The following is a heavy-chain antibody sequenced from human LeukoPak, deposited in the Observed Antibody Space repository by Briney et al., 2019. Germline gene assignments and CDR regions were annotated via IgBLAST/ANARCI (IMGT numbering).Heavy chain of an antibody. CDR3: ARDRRWESSSWKEIDY. CDR1: GGSISSYY. Sequence: PSETLSLTCTVSGGSISSYYWSWIRQPAGKGLEWIGRIYTSGSTNYNPSLKSRVTMSVDTSKNQFSLKLSSVTAADTAVYYRARDRRWESSSWKEIDYWGQGTLVTVSS. J-gene: IGHJ4*02. CDR2: IYTSGST. V-gene: IGHV4-4*07. D-gene: IGHD6-13*01.